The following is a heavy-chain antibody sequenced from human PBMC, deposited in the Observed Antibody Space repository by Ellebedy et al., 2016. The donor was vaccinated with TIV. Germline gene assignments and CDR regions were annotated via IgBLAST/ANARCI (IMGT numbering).Heavy chain of an antibody. Sequence: SETLSLTCTVSGGSIRSYYWSWIRQPPGKGLEWIGYIYYSGSTNYNPSLKRRVTLSVDTSKNKFSLKLSSVTAADTAVYYCARSGLPAAADVWFDPWGQGTLVTVSS. CDR2: IYYSGST. D-gene: IGHD2-2*01. J-gene: IGHJ5*02. V-gene: IGHV4-59*01. CDR1: GGSIRSYY. CDR3: ARSGLPAAADVWFDP.